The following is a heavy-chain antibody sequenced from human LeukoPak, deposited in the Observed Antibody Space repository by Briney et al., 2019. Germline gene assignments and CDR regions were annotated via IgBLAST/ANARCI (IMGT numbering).Heavy chain of an antibody. J-gene: IGHJ4*02. CDR3: AREYCSSTSCTADFDY. Sequence: SETLSLTCAVSGYSITSGYHWGWIRQPPGKGLEWIGSISHSGSTYYNPSLKSRVTISVDTSKNQFSVKLRSVTAADTAVYYCAREYCSSTSCTADFDYWGQGTLVTVSS. CDR1: GYSITSGYH. V-gene: IGHV4-38-2*02. D-gene: IGHD2-2*01. CDR2: ISHSGST.